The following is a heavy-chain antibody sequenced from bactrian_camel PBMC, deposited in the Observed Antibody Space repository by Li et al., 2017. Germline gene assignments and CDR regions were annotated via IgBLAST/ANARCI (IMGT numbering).Heavy chain of an antibody. CDR2: FYTDTGRT. CDR3: GVGPRNRESCGKYTANF. CDR1: GYAYYRNC. Sequence: VQLVESGGGSVQAGGSLRLSCGVSGYAYYRNCMAWFRRAPGKGRKGIVGFYTDTGRTYYADSVKGRFTISLDNSKNTVTLQMNNLTSDDAGMYYCGVGPRNRESCGKYTANFWGQGTQVTVS. J-gene: IGHJ4*01. V-gene: IGHV3S1*01.